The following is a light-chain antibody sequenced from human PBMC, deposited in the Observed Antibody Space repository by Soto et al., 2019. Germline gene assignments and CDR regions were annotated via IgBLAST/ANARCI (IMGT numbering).Light chain of an antibody. V-gene: IGLV2-14*03. J-gene: IGLJ2*01. Sequence: QSVLTQPASVSGSPGQSIAISCSGSNNDIGRYNYVSWYQQYPGKAPILILYGVSNRPSGVSERFSGSKSGNTASLTISGLQAEDAADYYCCSYTASTTLFGGGTKLTVL. CDR2: GVS. CDR3: CSYTASTTL. CDR1: NNDIGRYNY.